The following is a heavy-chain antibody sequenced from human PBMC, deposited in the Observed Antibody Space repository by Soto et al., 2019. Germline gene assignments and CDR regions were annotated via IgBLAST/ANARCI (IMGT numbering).Heavy chain of an antibody. D-gene: IGHD2-8*01. CDR3: AKNGQPPYYYYGLDV. CDR2: ISGYNGDT. Sequence: QGQLVQSGAEVKKPGASVKVSCKASGYTFTRYRISWVRLAPGQGLEWMGWISGYNGDTKYAQKFQGRVTMTIDTSTTTAFMELRSLTSDDTAVYYCAKNGQPPYYYYGLDVWGQGTTVTVSS. CDR1: GYTFTRYR. J-gene: IGHJ6*02. V-gene: IGHV1-18*01.